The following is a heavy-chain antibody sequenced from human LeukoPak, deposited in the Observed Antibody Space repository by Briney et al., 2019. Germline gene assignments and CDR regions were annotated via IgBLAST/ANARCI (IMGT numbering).Heavy chain of an antibody. D-gene: IGHD2-15*01. J-gene: IGHJ5*02. CDR3: AHSTHYCSGGSCYGWFDP. V-gene: IGHV2-5*02. CDR2: IYWDDDK. Sequence: SGPTLVKPTQTLTLTCTFSGFSLSTSGVGVGWIRRPPGKALEWPALIYWDDDKRYSPSLKSRLTITKDTSKNQVVLTMTNMDPVDTATYYCAHSTHYCSGGSCYGWFDPWGQGTLVTVSS. CDR1: GFSLSTSGVG.